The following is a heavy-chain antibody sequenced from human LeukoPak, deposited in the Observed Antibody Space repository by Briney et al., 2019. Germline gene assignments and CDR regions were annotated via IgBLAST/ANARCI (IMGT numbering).Heavy chain of an antibody. CDR1: CFTFLSNW. Sequence: PGGSLRLSFVAFCFTFLSNWTHCVRQPPGKGLVWVSRINADGNTTYADPVKGRFTISRDNAMKTLYLQMNSLIDLNTVVSSCGRGGLRWYPVYCYFDLWAVAPWSLSPQ. CDR3: GRGGLRWYPVYCYFDL. D-gene: IGHD4-23*01. V-gene: IGHV3-74*01. J-gene: IGHJ2*01. CDR2: INADGNT.